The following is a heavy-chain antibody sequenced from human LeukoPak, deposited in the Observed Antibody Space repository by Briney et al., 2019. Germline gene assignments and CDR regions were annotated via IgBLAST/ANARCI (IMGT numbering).Heavy chain of an antibody. J-gene: IGHJ5*02. Sequence: PSEALSLTCTVSGGSISSYYWSWIRLPAGKGLEWIGRIYTSGSTNYNPSLKSRVTMSADTSKNQFSLKLSSVTAADTAVYYCARDPSSGFNWFDPWGQGTLVTVSS. D-gene: IGHD6-19*01. V-gene: IGHV4-4*07. CDR2: IYTSGST. CDR1: GGSISSYY. CDR3: ARDPSSGFNWFDP.